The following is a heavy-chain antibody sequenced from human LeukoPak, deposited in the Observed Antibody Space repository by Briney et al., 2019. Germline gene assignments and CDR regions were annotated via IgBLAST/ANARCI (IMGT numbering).Heavy chain of an antibody. D-gene: IGHD5-24*01. CDR1: GGTSCNIA. V-gene: IGHV1-69*05. Sequence: ASVQVSFKGDGGTSCNIACRRVRQAPGQGLEWKGGIIPFFDTRNYAQNFRGRVTIATDKSTSSTYMELRSLRFEDTAVYFCSIEAIGPTYLKRCNYDYWGQGTLITVSS. J-gene: IGHJ4*02. CDR2: IIPFFDTR. CDR3: SIEAIGPTYLKRCNYDY.